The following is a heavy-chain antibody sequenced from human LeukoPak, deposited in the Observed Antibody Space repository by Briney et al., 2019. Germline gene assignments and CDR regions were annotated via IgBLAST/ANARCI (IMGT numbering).Heavy chain of an antibody. CDR3: ARATGTTRNAFDI. Sequence: PSETLSLTCTDSDGSINSYYWSRIRQSPGKGLEWIGYVHYSGSTNYNPSLKSRVTISVDTSKNQVSLKLNSVTAVDTAVYYCARATGTTRNAFDIWGQGTMVTVSS. CDR1: DGSINSYY. D-gene: IGHD1-7*01. V-gene: IGHV4-59*01. J-gene: IGHJ3*02. CDR2: VHYSGST.